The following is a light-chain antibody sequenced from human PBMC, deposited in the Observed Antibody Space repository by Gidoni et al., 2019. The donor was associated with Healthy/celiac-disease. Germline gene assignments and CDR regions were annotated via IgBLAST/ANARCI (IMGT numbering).Light chain of an antibody. J-gene: IGLJ2*01. CDR3: SSYTRSSLVV. V-gene: IGLV2-14*03. CDR2: DVS. CDR1: SSDVGAYNY. Sequence: QSALTQPASVSGSPGQSITISCTGTSSDVGAYNYVSWYQQHPGKAPKFMIYDVSNRPSGVSNRFSGSKSGNTASLTISGLQAEDEADYFCSSYTRSSLVVFGGGTKLTVL.